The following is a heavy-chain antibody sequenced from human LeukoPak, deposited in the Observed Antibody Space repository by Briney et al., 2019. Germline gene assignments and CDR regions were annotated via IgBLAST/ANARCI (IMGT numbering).Heavy chain of an antibody. V-gene: IGHV3-30*02. CDR1: GFTFSSYG. Sequence: GGSLRLSCAASGFTFSSYGMHWVRQAPGKGLEWVAFIRYDGSNKYYADSVKGRFTTSRDNSKNTLYLQMNSLRAEDTAVYYCAKDRLIVVVPAARGGPDAFDIWGQGTMVTVSS. J-gene: IGHJ3*02. CDR3: AKDRLIVVVPAARGGPDAFDI. CDR2: IRYDGSNK. D-gene: IGHD2-2*01.